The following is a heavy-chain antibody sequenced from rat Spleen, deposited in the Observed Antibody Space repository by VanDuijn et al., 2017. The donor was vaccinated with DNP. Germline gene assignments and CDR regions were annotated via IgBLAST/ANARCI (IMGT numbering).Heavy chain of an antibody. CDR1: GFNFNDYW. V-gene: IGHV4-2*01. CDR3: ATGIPTWFAY. Sequence: EVKLVESGGGLVQPGRSLKLSCAASGFNFNDYWMGWVRQAPGQGLEWIAEINKNSRTIKYSPSLKDKITISRDNAQNTLYLQMSKLGSEDTAIYYCATGIPTWFAYWGQGTLVTVSS. D-gene: IGHD1-4*01. J-gene: IGHJ3*01. CDR2: INKNSRTI.